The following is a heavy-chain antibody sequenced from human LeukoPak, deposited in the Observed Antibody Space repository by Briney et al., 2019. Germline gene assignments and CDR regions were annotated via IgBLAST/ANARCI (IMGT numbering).Heavy chain of an antibody. CDR1: GFSFSSYG. CDR3: ARGTGGYYYYYYMDV. Sequence: PGRSLRLSCAASGFSFSSYGMHWVRQAPGKGLEWVAFIRYDGSNKYCTDSVKGRFTISRDNAKNSLYLQMNSLRAEDTAVYYCARGTGGYYYYYYMDVWGKGTTVTVSS. J-gene: IGHJ6*03. V-gene: IGHV3-33*08. CDR2: IRYDGSNK. D-gene: IGHD1-14*01.